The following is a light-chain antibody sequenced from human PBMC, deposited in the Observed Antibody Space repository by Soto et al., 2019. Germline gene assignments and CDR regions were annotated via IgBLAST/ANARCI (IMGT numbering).Light chain of an antibody. CDR3: SSYTSSSTLAVV. CDR1: SSDVAGYNY. CDR2: DVS. J-gene: IGLJ2*01. Sequence: QSALTQPASVSGSPGQSITISCTGTSSDVAGYNYVSWYQQHPGKAPKLMIYDVSNRPSGVSNRFSGSKSGNTASLTISGLQAEDEADYYCSSYTSSSTLAVVFGGGTKLTVL. V-gene: IGLV2-14*01.